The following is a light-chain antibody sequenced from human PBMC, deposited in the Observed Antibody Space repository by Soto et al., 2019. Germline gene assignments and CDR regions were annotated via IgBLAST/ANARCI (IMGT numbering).Light chain of an antibody. CDR2: GAS. Sequence: EIVMTQSPATLSVSPGERATLSCRASQSVSSNLAWFQQKPGQAPRLLIYGASTRATGIPVRFSGSGSGTEFTLTISSLQSEDFAIYYCQQYNNWPPYTVGQGTKLEIK. CDR1: QSVSSN. J-gene: IGKJ2*01. CDR3: QQYNNWPPYT. V-gene: IGKV3-15*01.